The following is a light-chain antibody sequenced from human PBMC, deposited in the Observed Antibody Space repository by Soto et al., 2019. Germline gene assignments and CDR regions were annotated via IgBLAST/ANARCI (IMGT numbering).Light chain of an antibody. Sequence: QSVLTQPASVSGSPGQSITISCTGTSSDVGSYNLVSWYQQHPGKAPKLMIYEGSKWPSGVSNRFSGSKSGNTAPLTISGLXAEDEADYYCCSYAGSSTFYVFGTGTKVTVL. CDR1: SSDVGSYNL. V-gene: IGLV2-23*01. CDR2: EGS. J-gene: IGLJ1*01. CDR3: CSYAGSSTFYV.